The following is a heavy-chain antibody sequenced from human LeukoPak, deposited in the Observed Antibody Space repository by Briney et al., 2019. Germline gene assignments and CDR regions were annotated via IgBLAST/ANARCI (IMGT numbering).Heavy chain of an antibody. Sequence: GASVKVSCKASGYTFTGYYMHWVRQAPGQGLEWMGWINPNSGGTNYAQKFQGRVTMTRDTSISTAYMELSSLRSEDTAVYYCARSHSSSWYFTRSGIDYWGQGTLVTVSS. CDR1: GYTFTGYY. CDR2: INPNSGGT. J-gene: IGHJ4*02. D-gene: IGHD6-13*01. V-gene: IGHV1-2*02. CDR3: ARSHSSSWYFTRSGIDY.